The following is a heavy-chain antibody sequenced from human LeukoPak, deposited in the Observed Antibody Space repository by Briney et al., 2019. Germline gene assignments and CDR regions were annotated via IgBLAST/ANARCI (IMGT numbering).Heavy chain of an antibody. CDR3: ARGCSSTSCYGFGAFDI. J-gene: IGHJ3*02. V-gene: IGHV4-38-2*02. D-gene: IGHD2-2*01. CDR2: IYHSGST. Sequence: SETPSLTCTVSGYSISSGYYWGWIRQPPGKGLEWIGSIYHSGSTYYNPSLKSRVTISVDTSKNQFSLKLSSVTAADTPVYYCARGCSSTSCYGFGAFDIWGQGTMVTVSS. CDR1: GYSISSGYY.